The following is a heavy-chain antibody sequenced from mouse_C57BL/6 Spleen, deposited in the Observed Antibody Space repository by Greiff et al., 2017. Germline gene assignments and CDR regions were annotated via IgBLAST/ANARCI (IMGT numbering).Heavy chain of an antibody. V-gene: IGHV1-15*01. CDR2: IDPETGGT. CDR3: TRGEYDDGGEMDY. Sequence: QVQLQQSGAELVRPGASVTLSCKASGYTFTDYEMNWVKQTPVHGLEWIGAIDPETGGTAYNQKFKGKAILTADKSSSTAYMELRSLTSEDSAVYYCTRGEYDDGGEMDYWGQGTSVTVSS. D-gene: IGHD2-4*01. CDR1: GYTFTDYE. J-gene: IGHJ4*01.